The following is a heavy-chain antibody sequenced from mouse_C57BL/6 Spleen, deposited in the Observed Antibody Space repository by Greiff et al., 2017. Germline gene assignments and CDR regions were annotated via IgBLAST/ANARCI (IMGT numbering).Heavy chain of an antibody. J-gene: IGHJ1*03. Sequence: EVKLVESGGGLVKPGGSLKLSCAASGFTFSDYGMHWVRQAPEKGLEWVAYISSGSSTIYYADTVKGRFTLSRDNAKNTLFLQMPSLRSEDTAMYYWARTHYGNYVDWYFDVWGTGTTVTVSS. D-gene: IGHD2-1*01. CDR3: ARTHYGNYVDWYFDV. CDR2: ISSGSSTI. V-gene: IGHV5-17*01. CDR1: GFTFSDYG.